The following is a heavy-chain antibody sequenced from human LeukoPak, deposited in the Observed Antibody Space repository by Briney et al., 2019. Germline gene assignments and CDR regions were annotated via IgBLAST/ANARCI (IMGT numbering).Heavy chain of an antibody. J-gene: IGHJ4*02. D-gene: IGHD1-26*01. Sequence: PSETLSLTCILSVDSISSGSDYCSSIRQPAGEGREWIGRIYTSGTTNYNPSLKSRVTISADKSKNQFSLNLSSVTAADTAVYYCARGRFLGNYFFDYWGQGTLVTVSS. V-gene: IGHV4-61*02. CDR3: ARGRFLGNYFFDY. CDR1: VDSISSGSDY. CDR2: IYTSGTT.